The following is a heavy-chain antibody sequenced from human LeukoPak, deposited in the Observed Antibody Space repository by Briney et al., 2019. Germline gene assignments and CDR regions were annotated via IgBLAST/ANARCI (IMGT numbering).Heavy chain of an antibody. Sequence: ASVKVSCKASGYTFTGYYMHWVRQAPGQGLEWMGWINPNSGNTGYAQKFQGRVTMTRNTSISTAYMELSSLRSEDTAVYYCARPYYYGSLDAFDIWGQGTMVTVSS. D-gene: IGHD3-10*01. CDR3: ARPYYYGSLDAFDI. J-gene: IGHJ3*02. V-gene: IGHV1-8*02. CDR1: GYTFTGYY. CDR2: INPNSGNT.